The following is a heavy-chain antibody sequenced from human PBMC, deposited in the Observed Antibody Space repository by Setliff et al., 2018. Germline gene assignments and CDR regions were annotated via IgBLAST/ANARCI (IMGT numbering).Heavy chain of an antibody. J-gene: IGHJ4*02. CDR2: IDPGDSYA. V-gene: IGHV5-10-1*01. CDR1: GYNFANHW. Sequence: PGESLKISCQASGYNFANHWIAWVRLMPGKGLEYMGRIDPGDSYADYSPSFEGLVTISADKSISTVYLHWGSLKASDTAIYYCARHRGRPSSGTCFDYWGQGTPVTVSS. D-gene: IGHD1-1*01. CDR3: ARHRGRPSSGTCFDY.